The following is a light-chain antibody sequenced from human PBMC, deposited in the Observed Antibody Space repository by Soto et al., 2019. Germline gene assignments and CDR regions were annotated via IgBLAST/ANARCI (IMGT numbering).Light chain of an antibody. J-gene: IGLJ3*02. V-gene: IGLV6-57*02. Sequence: NFMLTQPHSVSESPGKTVTISCTCSSGSIASNYVQWYQLRPGSAPTTVIYEDNQSTSGVPDRFSGSIDSSSNSASLTVSGLKTEDEADYYCQSYDSTNPLVFGGGTKLTVL. CDR1: SGSIASNY. CDR3: QSYDSTNPLV. CDR2: EDN.